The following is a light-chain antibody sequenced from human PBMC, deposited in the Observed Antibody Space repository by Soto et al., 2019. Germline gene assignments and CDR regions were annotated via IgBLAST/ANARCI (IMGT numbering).Light chain of an antibody. J-gene: IGKJ3*01. Sequence: DIQMTQSPSSLSASVGDRVTITCRTSQNINMYLNWYQQKPGRAPKLLIYATSTLESWVPSRFSGSGSGTDFILNISSLQPEDFATYYCQQSNDSPFTFGPGTKVDVK. CDR2: ATS. CDR3: QQSNDSPFT. V-gene: IGKV1-39*01. CDR1: QNINMY.